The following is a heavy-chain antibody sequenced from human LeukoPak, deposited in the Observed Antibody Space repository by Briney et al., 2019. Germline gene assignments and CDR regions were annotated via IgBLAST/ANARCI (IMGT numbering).Heavy chain of an antibody. Sequence: GGSLRLSCAASGFTFSTYPMHWVRQAPGKGLEYVSTISSNGDSTDYASSVKGRFTISRNNSKNTLYLQMGSLGAEDMAVYYCARRGPNSGFYYYYMDVWGKGTAVTVSS. CDR1: GFTFSTYP. CDR2: ISSNGDST. D-gene: IGHD3-22*01. V-gene: IGHV3-64*01. J-gene: IGHJ6*03. CDR3: ARRGPNSGFYYYYMDV.